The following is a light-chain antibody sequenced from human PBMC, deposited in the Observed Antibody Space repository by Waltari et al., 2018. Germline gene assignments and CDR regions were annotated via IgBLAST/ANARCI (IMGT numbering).Light chain of an antibody. J-gene: IGKJ2*01. V-gene: IGKV3-20*01. Sequence: TQSPXTLSLXXXXXXTLSCRAVQSLTNEYLAWYQQNPVQAPRLLVYGASSRAAGIPDRFSGSGSGTDFTLTISRLEPEDFAVYYCQQYGSSIMYTFGQGTKLEIK. CDR2: GAS. CDR3: QQYGSSIMYT. CDR1: QSLTNEY.